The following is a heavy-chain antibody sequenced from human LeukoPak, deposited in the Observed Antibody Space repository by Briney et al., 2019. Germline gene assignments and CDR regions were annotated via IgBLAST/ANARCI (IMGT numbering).Heavy chain of an antibody. CDR2: IYPGDSDI. CDR3: ARLRLDCSSTSCYPDAFDI. V-gene: IGHV5-51*01. D-gene: IGHD2-2*01. Sequence: EESLKISCKGSGYTFTSYWIAWVRQMPGKGLEWMGSIYPGDSDIRYSPSFQGQVTISADKSISTAYLQWSSLKASDTAMYYCARLRLDCSSTSCYPDAFDIWGQGTMVTVSS. J-gene: IGHJ3*02. CDR1: GYTFTSYW.